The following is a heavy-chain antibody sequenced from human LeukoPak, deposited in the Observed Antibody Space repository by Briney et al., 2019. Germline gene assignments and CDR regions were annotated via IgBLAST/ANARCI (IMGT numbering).Heavy chain of an antibody. V-gene: IGHV1-8*01. CDR3: ASAVAGTIGPNY. D-gene: IGHD6-19*01. Sequence: ASVKVSCKASGYTFTSYDINWVRQATGQGLEWMGWMNPNSGNTGYAQKFQGRVTMTRNTSISTAYMELSSLRSEDTAVYYCASAVAGTIGPNYWGQGTLVTVSS. CDR1: GYTFTSYD. CDR2: MNPNSGNT. J-gene: IGHJ4*02.